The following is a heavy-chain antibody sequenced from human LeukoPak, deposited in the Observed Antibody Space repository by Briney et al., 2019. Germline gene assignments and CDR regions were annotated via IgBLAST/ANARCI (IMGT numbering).Heavy chain of an antibody. J-gene: IGHJ3*02. Sequence: GGTLRLFCAACVFTFRHYWIQCVRHASPKGLVWVSRNNSDASSTNYADSVKGRFTISRDNAKNTLYLQMNSLRAEDTAMYCGTRSLVGGNRAFDIWGQGTMATVSS. V-gene: IGHV3-74*01. CDR3: TRSLVGGNRAFDI. D-gene: IGHD1-14*01. CDR2: NNSDASST. CDR1: VFTFRHYW.